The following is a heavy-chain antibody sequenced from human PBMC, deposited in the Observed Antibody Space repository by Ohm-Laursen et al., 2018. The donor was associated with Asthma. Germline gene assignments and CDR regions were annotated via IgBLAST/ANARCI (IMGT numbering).Heavy chain of an antibody. CDR2: ISYDGSNK. D-gene: IGHD2-15*01. J-gene: IGHJ6*02. Sequence: SLRLSCSASGFTFSSYWMSWVRQAPGKGLEWVAAISYDGSNKYYADSVKGRFTISRDNSKNTLYLQMNSLRAEDTAVYYCARDFFSVVAATSDNYYYYGMDVWGQGTTVTVSS. CDR3: ARDFFSVVAATSDNYYYYGMDV. V-gene: IGHV3-30-3*01. CDR1: GFTFSSYW.